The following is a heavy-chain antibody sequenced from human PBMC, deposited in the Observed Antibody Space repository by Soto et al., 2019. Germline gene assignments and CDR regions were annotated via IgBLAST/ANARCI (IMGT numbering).Heavy chain of an antibody. CDR2: ISGSSTYV. V-gene: IGHV3-21*01. Sequence: EVQLLESGGCLVKPGGSLRLSFAASGFTFSNYIMNWVRQPPGKGLEWVASISGSSTYVDYADSLKGRIAISRDNHKNSMSLELNTLRVEDTAVYYCSRGGGYYYGSGTDAFDVWGQGTLVTVSS. J-gene: IGHJ3*01. CDR1: GFTFSNYI. D-gene: IGHD3-10*01. CDR3: SRGGGYYYGSGTDAFDV.